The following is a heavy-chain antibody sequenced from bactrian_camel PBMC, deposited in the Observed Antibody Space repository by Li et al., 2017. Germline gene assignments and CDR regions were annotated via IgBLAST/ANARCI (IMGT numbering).Heavy chain of an antibody. J-gene: IGHJ4*01. V-gene: IGHV3S1*01. CDR1: TSRYPYRGSTFC. D-gene: IGHD3*01. CDR2: HYTGTATT. Sequence: HVQLVESGGGSVQAGGSLRLSCAVSTSRYPYRGSTFCVGWFRQAPGKEREGVAAHYTGTATTYVADSVKGRFAISEDNAKDTLYLQMNSLKIEDTAVYYCALGSSRQATMTARGKGTQVTVS.